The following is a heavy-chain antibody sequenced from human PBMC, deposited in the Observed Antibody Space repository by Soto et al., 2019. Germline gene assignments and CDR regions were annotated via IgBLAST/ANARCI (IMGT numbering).Heavy chain of an antibody. CDR1: GYVFSSYY. V-gene: IGHV1-46*01. D-gene: IGHD3-22*01. Sequence: GASVKVSCKTSGYVFSSYYIHWVRQAPGHGLEWMGIINPSGGNTTYAEKFQGRVTMTRDTSTHTVYMDLRSLKSDDTAVYYCARDWVVVVFNGPEEYYYYGMDVWGQGTTVTVSS. J-gene: IGHJ6*02. CDR3: ARDWVVVVFNGPEEYYYYGMDV. CDR2: INPSGGNT.